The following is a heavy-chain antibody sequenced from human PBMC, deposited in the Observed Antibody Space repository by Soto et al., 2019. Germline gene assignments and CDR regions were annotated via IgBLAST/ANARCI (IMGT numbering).Heavy chain of an antibody. CDR1: GYTFVSYG. CDR2: ISPYNGNT. CDR3: ARDRARWLQVGSDY. D-gene: IGHD5-12*01. Sequence: QVQLVQSGAEVEKPGASVKVSCKASGYTFVSYGISWVRQAPGQGLEWMGWISPYNGNTKYTQKFQGRVTITADTSTRTAYMELRSLRSDDTAVYYCARDRARWLQVGSDYWGQGTLVTVSS. J-gene: IGHJ4*02. V-gene: IGHV1-18*01.